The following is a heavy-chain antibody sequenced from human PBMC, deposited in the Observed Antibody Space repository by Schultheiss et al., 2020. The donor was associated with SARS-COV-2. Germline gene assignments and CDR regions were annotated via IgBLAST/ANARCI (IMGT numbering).Heavy chain of an antibody. Sequence: SETLSLTCAVSGGSISSSNWWSWIRQPPGKGLEWIGYIFHSGSNKYNPSLKSRVTISVDKSKNQFSLKLSSVTAADTAVYYCARVNYYDSSDAFDIWGQGTMVTVSS. CDR1: GGSISSSNW. J-gene: IGHJ3*02. D-gene: IGHD3-22*01. CDR3: ARVNYYDSSDAFDI. V-gene: IGHV4-4*02. CDR2: IFHSGSN.